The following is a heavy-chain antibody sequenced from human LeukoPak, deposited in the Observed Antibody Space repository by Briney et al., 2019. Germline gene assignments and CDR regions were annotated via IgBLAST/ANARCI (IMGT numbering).Heavy chain of an antibody. J-gene: IGHJ4*02. CDR3: ARNDPDSSED. D-gene: IGHD3-22*01. CDR2: ISADGNNE. CDR1: GFIFSNYP. V-gene: IGHV3-30-3*01. Sequence: PGGSLRLSCAASGFIFSNYPMHWVRQAPGKGLEWVAVISADGNNEHYADSAKGRFTLSRDNAKSTAYLQMNSLRSEDTAVYYCARNDPDSSEDWGRGTLVTVSS.